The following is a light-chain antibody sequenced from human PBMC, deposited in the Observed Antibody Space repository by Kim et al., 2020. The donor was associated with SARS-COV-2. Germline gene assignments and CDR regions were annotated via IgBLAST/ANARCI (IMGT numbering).Light chain of an antibody. Sequence: SVSPEGRAPLPGRARQSINGNLAWYQQRPGQAPRLLIYDASTRATGIPARFSGSGSGTEFTLPIRSLQSEDLAVYHCQQYNYWYTFGQGTKLEI. V-gene: IGKV3-15*01. CDR1: QSINGN. J-gene: IGKJ2*01. CDR3: QQYNYWYT. CDR2: DAS.